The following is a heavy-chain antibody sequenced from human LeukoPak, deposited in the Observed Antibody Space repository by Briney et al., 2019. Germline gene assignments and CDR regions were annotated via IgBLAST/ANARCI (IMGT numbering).Heavy chain of an antibody. CDR3: ARTGYYYDSSGDDAFDI. Sequence: GESLKISCKGSGYSFTSYWIGWVRQMPGKGLEWMGIIYPGDSDTRYSPPFQGQVTISADKSISTAYLQWGSLKASDTAMYYCARTGYYYDSSGDDAFDIWGQGTMVTVSS. J-gene: IGHJ3*02. CDR1: GYSFTSYW. D-gene: IGHD3-22*01. V-gene: IGHV5-51*01. CDR2: IYPGDSDT.